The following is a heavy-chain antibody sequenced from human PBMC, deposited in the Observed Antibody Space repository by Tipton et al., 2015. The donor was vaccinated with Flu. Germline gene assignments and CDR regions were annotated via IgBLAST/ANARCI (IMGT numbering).Heavy chain of an antibody. V-gene: IGHV1-3*03. CDR3: ARSIAAAGSGWFAP. Sequence: QLVQSGAEVKKPGASVKVFCKASGYTFTSYAMHWVRQAPGQRLEWMGWINAGNGNTKYSQEFQGRVTITRDPSASTAYMELSSLRSEDMAVYYCARSIAAAGSGWFAPWRQGTLVTVSS. CDR2: INAGNGNT. D-gene: IGHD6-13*01. CDR1: GYTFTSYA. J-gene: IGHJ5*02.